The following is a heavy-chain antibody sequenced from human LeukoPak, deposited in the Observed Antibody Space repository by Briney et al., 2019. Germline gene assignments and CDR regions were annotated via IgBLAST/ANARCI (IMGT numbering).Heavy chain of an antibody. CDR3: ARAGPYGFDY. Sequence: GGSLRLSCAASGFTFSSNGMHWVRQAPGKGLEWVAVIWFDGSKKYYADSVKGRFTISRDNAKNSLYLQMNSLRAEDTAVYYCARAGPYGFDYWGQGTLVTVSS. D-gene: IGHD3-10*01. V-gene: IGHV3-33*01. J-gene: IGHJ4*02. CDR2: IWFDGSKK. CDR1: GFTFSSNG.